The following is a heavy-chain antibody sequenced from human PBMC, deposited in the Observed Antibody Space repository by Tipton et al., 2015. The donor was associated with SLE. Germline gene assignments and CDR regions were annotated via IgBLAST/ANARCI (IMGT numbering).Heavy chain of an antibody. J-gene: IGHJ6*02. CDR1: GFTFSTYA. D-gene: IGHD3-22*01. CDR3: ARGLDSSARAYYYFDMDV. Sequence: SLRLSCAASGFTFSTYAMSWVRQAPGKGLEWVSVIYSGGSTYYADSVKGRFTISSDNSKNTLYLQMNSLRPEDTALYYCARGLDSSARAYYYFDMDVWGQGTSVTVSS. CDR2: IYSGGST. V-gene: IGHV3-23*03.